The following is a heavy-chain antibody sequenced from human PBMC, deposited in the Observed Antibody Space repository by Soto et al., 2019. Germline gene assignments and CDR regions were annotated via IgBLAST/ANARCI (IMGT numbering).Heavy chain of an antibody. J-gene: IGHJ4*02. Sequence: EVQLLESGGGLVQPGGSLRLSCAASGFTFSSYAMSWVRQAPGKGLEWVSAISGSGGSTYYAGSVKGRFTISRGNSKNKPVPAMNRPRNGGQGVNLWAEGPYSSGWYLFWGQGTLVTVSS. CDR2: ISGSGGST. CDR3: AEGPYSSGWYLF. D-gene: IGHD6-19*01. V-gene: IGHV3-23*01. CDR1: GFTFSSYA.